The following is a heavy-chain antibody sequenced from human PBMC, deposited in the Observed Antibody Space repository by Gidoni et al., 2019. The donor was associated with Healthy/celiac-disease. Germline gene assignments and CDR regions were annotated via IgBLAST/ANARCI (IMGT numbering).Heavy chain of an antibody. D-gene: IGHD6-19*01. Sequence: VLLVPSGAAVQMPGESLKISCKGSGYSFTSYWIGWVRQMPGKGLEWMGIIYPGESDTRYSPSFQGQVTISADKAISTAYLQWSSLKASDTAMYYCARGSSGGYYYYDYGMDVWGQGTTVTVSS. V-gene: IGHV5-51*01. CDR1: GYSFTSYW. CDR2: IYPGESDT. J-gene: IGHJ6*02. CDR3: ARGSSGGYYYYDYGMDV.